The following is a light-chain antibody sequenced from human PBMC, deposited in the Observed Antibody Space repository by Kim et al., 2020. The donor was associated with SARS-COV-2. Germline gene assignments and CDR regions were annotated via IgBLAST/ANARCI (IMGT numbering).Light chain of an antibody. V-gene: IGKV3-20*01. CDR2: GAS. CDR3: QKYGSLYT. Sequence: EIVLTQSPGTLSLSPGARATLSCRASQSVSSSYLAWYQQKPGQAPRLLIYGASSRATGIPDRFSGSGSGTDFTLTISRLEPEDFAVYYCQKYGSLYTFGQGTKLEI. J-gene: IGKJ2*01. CDR1: QSVSSSY.